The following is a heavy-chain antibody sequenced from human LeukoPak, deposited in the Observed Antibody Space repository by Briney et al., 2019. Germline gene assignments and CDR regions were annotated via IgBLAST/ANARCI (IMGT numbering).Heavy chain of an antibody. CDR3: AKGYSYGSYYFDY. J-gene: IGHJ4*02. D-gene: IGHD5-18*01. CDR1: GYTFTSYA. CDR2: SNAGNGNT. V-gene: IGHV1-3*02. Sequence: ASVKVSCKASGYTFTSYAMHWVRQAPGQRLEWMGWSNAGNGNTKYSQEFQGRVTITRDTSASTAYMELSSLRSEDTAVYYCAKGYSYGSYYFDYWGQGTLVTVSS.